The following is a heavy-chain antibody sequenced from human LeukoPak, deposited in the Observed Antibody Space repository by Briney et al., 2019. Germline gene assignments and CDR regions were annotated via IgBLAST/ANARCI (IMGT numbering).Heavy chain of an antibody. D-gene: IGHD2-15*01. CDR2: MNPHSGNA. J-gene: IGHJ4*02. V-gene: IGHV1-8*02. CDR1: GYTFTNYD. CDR3: ARGGYCSGGSCYGVDY. Sequence: GASVKVSCKASGYTFTNYDINWVRLATGQGLEWMGWMNPHSGNAGYAQKFQGRVTITRNTSISTAYMELSSLRSEDTAVYYCARGGYCSGGSCYGVDYWGQGTLVTVSS.